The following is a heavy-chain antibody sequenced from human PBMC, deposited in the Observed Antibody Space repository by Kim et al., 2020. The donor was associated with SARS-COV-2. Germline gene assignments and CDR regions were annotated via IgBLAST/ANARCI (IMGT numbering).Heavy chain of an antibody. Sequence: GGSLRLSCAASGFTFSSYAMSWVRQSPGKGLEWVSDISGSGGSTYYADSVKGRFTISRDNSKNTLYLQMNSLRAEDTAVYYCAKDPIAVVVPAAVLFDYWGPGTLVTVSS. D-gene: IGHD2-2*01. CDR3: AKDPIAVVVPAAVLFDY. CDR1: GFTFSSYA. V-gene: IGHV3-23*01. CDR2: ISGSGGST. J-gene: IGHJ4*02.